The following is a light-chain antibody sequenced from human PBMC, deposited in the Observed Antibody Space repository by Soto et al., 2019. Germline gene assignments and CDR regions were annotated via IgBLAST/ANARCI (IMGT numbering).Light chain of an antibody. V-gene: IGKV1-9*01. CDR2: LAS. Sequence: IQLTQSPSSLSASVGDRVTITCRASQVISKYLAWYQQKPGTAPKLLIYLASTLQGGVPSRFSGSGSGTDFSLTSSSLQPEDGATYYCQYLNSFPLTFGGGTKVEIK. J-gene: IGKJ4*01. CDR3: QYLNSFPLT. CDR1: QVISKY.